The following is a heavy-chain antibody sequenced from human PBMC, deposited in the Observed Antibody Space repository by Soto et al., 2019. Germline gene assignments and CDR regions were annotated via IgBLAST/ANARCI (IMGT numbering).Heavy chain of an antibody. Sequence: EVQVVESGGDLVQPGGSLRLSCAASGFTVSDDYMNWVRQAPGKGLEWVSVIYSGGGRYYADSVKGRFTISRDNSKNMVYLQMNSMRAEDTAVYYCARDPGARSGMSVWGQGTKVTVSS. CDR1: GFTVSDDY. V-gene: IGHV3-66*01. J-gene: IGHJ6*02. CDR3: ARDPGARSGMSV. CDR2: IYSGGGR. D-gene: IGHD1-26*01.